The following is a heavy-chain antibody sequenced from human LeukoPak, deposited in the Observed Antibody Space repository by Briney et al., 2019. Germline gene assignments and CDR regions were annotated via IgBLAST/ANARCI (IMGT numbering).Heavy chain of an antibody. J-gene: IGHJ4*02. CDR1: GYSFTSYW. D-gene: IGHD3-3*01. Sequence: GESLKISCKGSGYSFTSYWIGWVRQMPGKGLEWMGIIYPGDSDTRYSPSFQGQVTISADKSISTAYLQWSSLKASDTAMYYCARGTPGDYDFWSGYPNFDYWGQGTLVTVSS. CDR2: IYPGDSDT. V-gene: IGHV5-51*01. CDR3: ARGTPGDYDFWSGYPNFDY.